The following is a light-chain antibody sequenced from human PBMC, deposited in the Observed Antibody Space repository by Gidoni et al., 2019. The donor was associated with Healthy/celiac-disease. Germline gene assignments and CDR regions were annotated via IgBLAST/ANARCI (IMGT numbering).Light chain of an antibody. V-gene: IGKV3-20*01. CDR2: GAS. CDR3: QQYGSSPPYT. J-gene: IGKJ2*01. CDR1: QSVSSSY. Sequence: EIVLTQSPGTLSLSPGERATLSCRASQSVSSSYLAWYQQKPGQAPRLLIYGASSSATGIPDRFSGSVSGTDFTLTISRLEPEDFAVYYCQQYGSSPPYTFXXXTKLEIK.